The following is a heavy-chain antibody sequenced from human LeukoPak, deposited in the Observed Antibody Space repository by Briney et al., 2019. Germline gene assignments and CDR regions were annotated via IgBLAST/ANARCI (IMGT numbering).Heavy chain of an antibody. Sequence: ASVKVSCKASGYTFTSYGISWVRQAPGQGLEWMGWISAYNGNTNYAQKLQGRVTMTTDTSTSTAYMELRSLRSDDTAVYYCARAGRRGITIFGVVTGRHVFDYWGQGTLVTVSS. J-gene: IGHJ4*02. CDR1: GYTFTSYG. D-gene: IGHD3-3*01. CDR2: ISAYNGNT. CDR3: ARAGRRGITIFGVVTGRHVFDY. V-gene: IGHV1-18*01.